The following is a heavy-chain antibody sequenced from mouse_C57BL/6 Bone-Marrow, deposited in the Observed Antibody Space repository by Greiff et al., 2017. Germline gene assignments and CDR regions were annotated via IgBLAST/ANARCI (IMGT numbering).Heavy chain of an antibody. CDR2: IWSGGST. V-gene: IGHV2-2*01. D-gene: IGHD2-2*01. J-gene: IGHJ3*01. CDR1: GFSLTSYG. CDR3: ARKEGLVFAY. Sequence: QVQLQQSGPGLVQPSQSLSITCTVSGFSLTSYGVHWVRQSPGKGLEWLGVIWSGGSTDYNAAFISRLSISKDNSKSQVFFKMNSLQADDTAIYYCARKEGLVFAYWGQGTLVTVSA.